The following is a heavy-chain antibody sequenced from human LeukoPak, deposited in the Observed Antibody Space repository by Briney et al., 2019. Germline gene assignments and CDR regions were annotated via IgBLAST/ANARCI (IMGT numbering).Heavy chain of an antibody. CDR3: ARQWFGESDAFDI. V-gene: IGHV5-51*01. CDR2: IYPGDSDT. Sequence: GESLNISCKGSGYSFTSYWIGWVRQMPGKGLEWMGIIYPGDSDTRYSPSFQGQVTISADKSISTAYLQWSSLKASDTAMYYCARQWFGESDAFDIWGQGTMVTVSS. D-gene: IGHD3-10*01. CDR1: GYSFTSYW. J-gene: IGHJ3*02.